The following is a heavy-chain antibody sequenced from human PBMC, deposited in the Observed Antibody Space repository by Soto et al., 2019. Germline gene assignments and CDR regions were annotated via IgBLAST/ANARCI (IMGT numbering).Heavy chain of an antibody. Sequence: ASVKVSCKASGYTFTSYYMHWVRQAPGQGLEWMGIINPSGGSTSYAQKFQGRVTMTRDTSTSTVYMELSSLRSEDTAVYYCARGFKAAAATNWFDPWGQGTLVTVSS. CDR2: INPSGGST. CDR1: GYTFTSYY. D-gene: IGHD6-13*01. J-gene: IGHJ5*02. CDR3: ARGFKAAAATNWFDP. V-gene: IGHV1-46*01.